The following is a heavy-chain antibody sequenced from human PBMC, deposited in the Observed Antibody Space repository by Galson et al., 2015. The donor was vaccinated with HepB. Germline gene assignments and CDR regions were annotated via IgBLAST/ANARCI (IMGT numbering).Heavy chain of an antibody. CDR3: ATAADFYDSSGYDY. V-gene: IGHV3-23*01. CDR1: RFSFSDYA. Sequence: SLRLSCAASRFSFSDYAMAWVRQAPGKGLEWVSGISGSGDSTYYSDSVKGRFTISRDNSKKMLYLQMNSLSGEDTAMYYCATAADFYDSSGYDYWGQGTLVTVSS. D-gene: IGHD3-22*01. J-gene: IGHJ4*02. CDR2: ISGSGDST.